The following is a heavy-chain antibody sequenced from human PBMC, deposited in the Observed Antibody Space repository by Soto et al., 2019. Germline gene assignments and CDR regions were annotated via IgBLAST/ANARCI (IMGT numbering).Heavy chain of an antibody. CDR1: GFTFSSYA. V-gene: IGHV3-23*01. CDR3: AIDTSYGGNSGVWYFDL. J-gene: IGHJ2*01. Sequence: EVQLLESGGGLVQPGGSLRLSCAASGFTFSSYAMSWVRQAPGKGLEWVSAISGSGGSTYYADSVKGRFTISRDNSKNTLYLQMNSLRAEDTAVYYCAIDTSYGGNSGVWYFDLWGRGTLVTVSS. CDR2: ISGSGGST. D-gene: IGHD2-21*02.